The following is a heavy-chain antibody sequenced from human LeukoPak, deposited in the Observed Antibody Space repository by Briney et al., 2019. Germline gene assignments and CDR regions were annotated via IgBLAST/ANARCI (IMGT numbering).Heavy chain of an antibody. CDR2: VYMGGTT. CDR1: GFTVSTNY. CDR3: ARGLLRDGYTYTYSFDY. Sequence: GGSLRLSCAASGFTVSTNYMDWVRQAPGKGLEWVSVVYMGGTTYYADSVKGRFTISRDSTKNTIYLQMNNLRAEDTAVYYCARGLLRDGYTYTYSFDYWGQGALVTVSS. V-gene: IGHV3-66*01. J-gene: IGHJ4*02. D-gene: IGHD5-18*01.